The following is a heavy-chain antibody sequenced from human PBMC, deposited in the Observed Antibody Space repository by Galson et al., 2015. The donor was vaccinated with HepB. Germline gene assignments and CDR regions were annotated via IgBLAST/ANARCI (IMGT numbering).Heavy chain of an antibody. CDR1: GFTFSSYS. CDR3: AREGRMEVEYSYAMDV. J-gene: IGHJ6*02. V-gene: IGHV3-21*01. CDR2: TSSSSSYI. D-gene: IGHD2-15*01. Sequence: SLRLSCAASGFTFSSYSMNWVRQAPGKGLEWVSSTSSSSSYINYADSVKGRFTISRDNAKNSLYLQMNSLRVEDTAVYYCAREGRMEVEYSYAMDVWGQGTTVTVSS.